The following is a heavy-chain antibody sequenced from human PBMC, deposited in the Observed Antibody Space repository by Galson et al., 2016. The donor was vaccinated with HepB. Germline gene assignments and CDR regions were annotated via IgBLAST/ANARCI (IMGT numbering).Heavy chain of an antibody. CDR1: GDSVSSNSAT. J-gene: IGHJ6*02. Sequence: ISGDSVSSNSATWNWIRLSPSRGLEWLGRTYYRSKWYSDYALSVKSRITINADTSKSQFSLQLNSVTPEDTAVYYCARRTGNGFDVWGQGTTVTVSS. V-gene: IGHV6-1*01. CDR3: ARRTGNGFDV. D-gene: IGHD1-1*01. CDR2: TYYRSKWYS.